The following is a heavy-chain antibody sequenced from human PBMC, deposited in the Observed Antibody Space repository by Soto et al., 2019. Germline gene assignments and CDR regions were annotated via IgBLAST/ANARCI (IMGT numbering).Heavy chain of an antibody. CDR2: ISGSGGST. J-gene: IGHJ4*02. CDR3: ARRGSGCYYDY. CDR1: GFTFSSYA. D-gene: IGHD6-19*01. Sequence: EVQLLESGGGLVQPGGTLTLSCAASGFTFSSYAMRWVRQATVKGLEWVSAISGSGGSTYYADSVKGRFTISRDNSKNTLYLQMNGLRAEDTAVYYCARRGSGCYYDYWGQGTLFTVSS. V-gene: IGHV3-23*01.